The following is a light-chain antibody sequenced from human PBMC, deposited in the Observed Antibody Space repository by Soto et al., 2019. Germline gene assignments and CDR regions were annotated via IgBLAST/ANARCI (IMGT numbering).Light chain of an antibody. CDR3: QQYDNLPLT. CDR1: QDISNY. J-gene: IGKJ4*01. Sequence: DIQMTQSPSSLSASVGDRVTITCQASQDISNYLNWYQQKPGIAPKLLIYDSSNLETGVLSRFSGSGSGTDFTFTISSLQPEDIATYYCQQYDNLPLTFGGGTKVDIK. V-gene: IGKV1-33*01. CDR2: DSS.